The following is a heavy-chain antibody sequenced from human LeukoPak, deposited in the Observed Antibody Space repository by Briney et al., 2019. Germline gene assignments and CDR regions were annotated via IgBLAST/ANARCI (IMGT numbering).Heavy chain of an antibody. CDR3: ARGVGANLDY. J-gene: IGHJ4*02. Sequence: SETLSLTCTVSGDSISTYYWSWIRQPAGKGLEWIGRVSTSGSTYQNPSLKSRVAMSVDTSKNQFSLKLSFVTAADTAVYYCARGVGANLDYWGQGTLVTVSS. CDR2: VSTSGST. V-gene: IGHV4-4*07. D-gene: IGHD1-26*01. CDR1: GDSISTYY.